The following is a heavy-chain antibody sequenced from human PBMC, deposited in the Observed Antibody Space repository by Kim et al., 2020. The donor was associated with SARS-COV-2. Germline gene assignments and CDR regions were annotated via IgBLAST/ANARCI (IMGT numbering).Heavy chain of an antibody. CDR2: ISGSSVDT. V-gene: IGHV3-11*06. D-gene: IGHD2-2*01. Sequence: GGSLRLSCAASGFSISASYMSWFRQAPGRGLECISYISGSSVDTNYADSVKGRFTISRDNAKNSLYLQMNNLRDEDTAVYYCAITARAPAFWGQGTLVTVSS. CDR3: AITARAPAF. J-gene: IGHJ4*02. CDR1: GFSISASY.